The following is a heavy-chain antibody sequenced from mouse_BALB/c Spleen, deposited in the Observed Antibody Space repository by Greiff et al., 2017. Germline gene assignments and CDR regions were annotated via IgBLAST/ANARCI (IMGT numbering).Heavy chain of an antibody. CDR2: IDPANGNT. V-gene: IGHV14-3*02. CDR3: ASPPYGSSPYYAMDY. D-gene: IGHD1-1*01. J-gene: IGHJ4*01. Sequence: EVKLMESGAELVKPGASVKLSCTASGFNIKDTYMHWVKQRPEQGLEWIGRIDPANGNTKYDPKFQGKATITADTSSNTAYLQLSSLTSEDTAVYYCASPPYGSSPYYAMDYWGQGTSVTVSS. CDR1: GFNIKDTY.